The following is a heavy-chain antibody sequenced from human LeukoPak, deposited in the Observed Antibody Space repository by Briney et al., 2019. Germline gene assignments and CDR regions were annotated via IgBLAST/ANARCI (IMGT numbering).Heavy chain of an antibody. J-gene: IGHJ4*02. CDR1: GGSFSGYY. D-gene: IGHD4-23*01. CDR2: INHSGST. Sequence: SETLSLTCAVYGGSFSGYYWSWIRQPPGKGLEWIGEINHSGSTNYNPPLKSRVTIPVDTTKNQLPRNRTSVTAADTAVYYWARDHYGGNGGSGYWGQGTLVTVSS. CDR3: ARDHYGGNGGSGY. V-gene: IGHV4-34*01.